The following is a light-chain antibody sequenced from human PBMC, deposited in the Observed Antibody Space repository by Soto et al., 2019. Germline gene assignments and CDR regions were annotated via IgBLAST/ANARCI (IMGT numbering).Light chain of an antibody. Sequence: QSVLTQPASVSGSPGQSITISCTGTSSDIGSYNYVSWYQQHPGKAPKLMTYDVSNRPSGASDRFSGSKSGNTASLTISGLQAEDEADYYCCSYTSTRTYVFGSGTKLTVL. V-gene: IGLV2-14*01. J-gene: IGLJ1*01. CDR1: SSDIGSYNY. CDR3: CSYTSTRTYV. CDR2: DVS.